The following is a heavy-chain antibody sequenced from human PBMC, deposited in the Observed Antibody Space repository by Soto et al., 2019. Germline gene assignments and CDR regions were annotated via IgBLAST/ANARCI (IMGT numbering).Heavy chain of an antibody. CDR3: ARDIVVGVAATFASFDP. V-gene: IGHV1-18*01. CDR2: ISAYNGNT. Sequence: ASVKVSCKASGYTCTSYGISWVRQAPGQGLEWMGWISAYNGNTNYAQKLQGRVTMTTDTSTSTAYMELRSLRSDDTAVYYCARDIVVGVAATFASFDPWGQGTLVTVSS. J-gene: IGHJ5*02. D-gene: IGHD2-15*01. CDR1: GYTCTSYG.